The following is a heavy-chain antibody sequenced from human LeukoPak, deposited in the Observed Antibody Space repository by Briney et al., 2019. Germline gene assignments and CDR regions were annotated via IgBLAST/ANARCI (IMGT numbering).Heavy chain of an antibody. Sequence: SSETLSLTCAVSGSSISSGYYWGWIRQPPGKGLEWIGSIYHSGSTYYNPSLKSRVTMSVDTSKNQFSLKLSSVTAADTAVYYCARDARYCSGGSCYSGFDYWGQGTLVTVSS. CDR1: GSSISSGYY. J-gene: IGHJ4*02. CDR2: IYHSGST. CDR3: ARDARYCSGGSCYSGFDY. D-gene: IGHD2-15*01. V-gene: IGHV4-38-2*02.